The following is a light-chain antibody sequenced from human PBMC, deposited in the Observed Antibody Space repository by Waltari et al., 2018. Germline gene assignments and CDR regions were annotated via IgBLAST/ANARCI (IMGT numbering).Light chain of an antibody. V-gene: IGKV3-15*01. Sequence: VMTQSPATLSESPGKLFTLPCRASQSVSNNVAWSQQRPGQAPRLLIYGVSTRATDVPAKFSGSRSGTEVTLTINTLQSEDAATYYCQQYNVWPRTFGQGTKVEI. CDR2: GVS. CDR1: QSVSNN. CDR3: QQYNVWPRT. J-gene: IGKJ1*01.